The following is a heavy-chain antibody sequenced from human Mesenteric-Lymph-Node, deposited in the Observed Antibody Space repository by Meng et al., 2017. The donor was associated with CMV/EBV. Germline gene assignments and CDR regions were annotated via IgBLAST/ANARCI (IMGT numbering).Heavy chain of an antibody. V-gene: IGHV4-39*07. Sequence: VSGGSISSSGHYWGWIRQPPGRGLEWIGSIFYSGGTYYNASLKSRVTISVDTSKNQFSLKLSSVTAADTAVYYCARRFIYSGSPVGHWGQGTLVTVSS. D-gene: IGHD1-26*01. CDR3: ARRFIYSGSPVGH. J-gene: IGHJ1*01. CDR1: GGSISSSGHY. CDR2: IFYSGGT.